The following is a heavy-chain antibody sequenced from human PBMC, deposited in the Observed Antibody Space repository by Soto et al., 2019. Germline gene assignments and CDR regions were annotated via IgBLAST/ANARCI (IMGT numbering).Heavy chain of an antibody. J-gene: IGHJ6*02. Sequence: GSLRLSCTASGFTFGDYAMSWFRQAPGKGLEWVGFIRSKAYGGTTEYAASVKGRFTISRDDSKSIAYLQMNSLKTEDTAVYYCTREAGYCSSTSCYTEGGGDYYYYYGMDVWGQGTTVTVSS. D-gene: IGHD2-2*02. CDR3: TREAGYCSSTSCYTEGGGDYYYYYGMDV. CDR1: GFTFGDYA. CDR2: IRSKAYGGTT. V-gene: IGHV3-49*03.